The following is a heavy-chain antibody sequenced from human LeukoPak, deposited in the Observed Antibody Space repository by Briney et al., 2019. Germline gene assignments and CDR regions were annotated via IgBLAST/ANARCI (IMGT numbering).Heavy chain of an antibody. CDR2: ISGGSGDT. D-gene: IGHD4-23*01. J-gene: IGHJ4*02. V-gene: IGHV3-23*01. CDR3: AKSHGGTPLLEY. CDR1: GFIFSSYA. Sequence: GRSLRLSCAASGFIFSSYAMSWVRQAPGKGLEWVSGISGGSGDTYYADSVKGRFTISRDNSKNTLSLQMNSLRAEDTAVYYCAKSHGGTPLLEYWGQGTLVTVSS.